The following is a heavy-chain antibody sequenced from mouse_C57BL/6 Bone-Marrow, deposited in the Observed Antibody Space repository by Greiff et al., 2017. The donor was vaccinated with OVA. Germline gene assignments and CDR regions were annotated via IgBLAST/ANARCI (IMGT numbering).Heavy chain of an antibody. V-gene: IGHV1-4*01. CDR3: ARFGYDYDRRPAAGYYAMDY. CDR2: INPSSGYT. Sequence: QVQLQQSGAELARPGASVKMSCKASGYTFTSYTMHWVKQRPGQGLEWIGYINPSSGYTKYNQKFKDKATLTADKSSSTAYMQLSSLTSEDSAVYYCARFGYDYDRRPAAGYYAMDYWGQGTSVTVSS. D-gene: IGHD2-4*01. J-gene: IGHJ4*01. CDR1: GYTFTSYT.